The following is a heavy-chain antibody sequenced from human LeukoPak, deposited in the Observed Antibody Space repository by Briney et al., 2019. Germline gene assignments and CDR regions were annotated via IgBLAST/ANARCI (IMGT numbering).Heavy chain of an antibody. J-gene: IGHJ4*02. Sequence: PGRSLRLSCAASGYTFGSYAMHWVRQAPGKGLEWVAVILFGGTNKRYADSVKGRFTISRHNSRNTLSLQMDSLRVEDTAVYYCARDYSGYEIDYWGQGTLVTVSS. CDR1: GYTFGSYA. D-gene: IGHD5-12*01. CDR2: ILFGGTNK. V-gene: IGHV3-30-3*01. CDR3: ARDYSGYEIDY.